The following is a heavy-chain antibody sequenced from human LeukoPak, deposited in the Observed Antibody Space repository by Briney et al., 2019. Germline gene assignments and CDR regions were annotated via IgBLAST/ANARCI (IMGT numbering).Heavy chain of an antibody. V-gene: IGHV4-34*01. CDR1: GGSFSGYY. J-gene: IGHJ3*02. CDR3: ARHSRNWRAFDI. CDR2: TNHSGST. Sequence: SETLSLTCAVYGGSFSGYYWSWIRQPPGKGLEWIGETNHSGSTNYNPSLKSRVTISVDTSKNQFSLKLSSVTAADTAVYYCARHSRNWRAFDIWGQGTMVTVSS. D-gene: IGHD3-3*01.